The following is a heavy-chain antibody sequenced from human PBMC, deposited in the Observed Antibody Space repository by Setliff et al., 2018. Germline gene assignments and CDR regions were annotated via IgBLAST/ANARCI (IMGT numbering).Heavy chain of an antibody. D-gene: IGHD2-15*01. V-gene: IGHV3-48*01. CDR1: GFTFSSYA. J-gene: IGHJ5*02. CDR2: ISASSSTI. Sequence: GGSLRLSCAASGFTFSSYAMSWVRQAPGKGLEWVSAISASSSTIYYSGSVKGRFTISRDNAKNSLFLQMNGLRADDTAVYYCARDLDGGNGHDLWGRGTLVTVSS. CDR3: ARDLDGGNGHDL.